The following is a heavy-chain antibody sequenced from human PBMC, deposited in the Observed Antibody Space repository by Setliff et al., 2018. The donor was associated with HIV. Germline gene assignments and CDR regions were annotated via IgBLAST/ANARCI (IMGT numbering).Heavy chain of an antibody. D-gene: IGHD3-10*01. CDR2: ISHSGST. J-gene: IGHJ6*03. CDR1: GGSIRTGDW. Sequence: PSETLSLTCAVSGGSIRTGDWWSWVRQSPGKGLEWIGEISHSGSTNYNPSLRSRVTISVDTSSNQFSLKLSSVTAADTAVYYCARDYYDDSYYRPGIYYYYYMDVWGKGTTVTVS. CDR3: ARDYYDDSYYRPGIYYYYYMDV. V-gene: IGHV4-4*02.